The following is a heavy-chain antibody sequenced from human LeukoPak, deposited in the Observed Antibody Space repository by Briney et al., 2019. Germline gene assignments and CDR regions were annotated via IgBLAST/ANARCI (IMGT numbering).Heavy chain of an antibody. V-gene: IGHV3-9*01. CDR3: AKDMGYSSSSGEPFDY. D-gene: IGHD6-6*01. Sequence: GGSLGLSCAASGLTFDDYAMHWVRQAPGKGLEWVSGISWNSGSIGYADSVKGRFTISRDNAKNSLYLQMNSLRAEDTALYYCAKDMGYSSSSGEPFDYWGQGTLVTVSS. J-gene: IGHJ4*02. CDR1: GLTFDDYA. CDR2: ISWNSGSI.